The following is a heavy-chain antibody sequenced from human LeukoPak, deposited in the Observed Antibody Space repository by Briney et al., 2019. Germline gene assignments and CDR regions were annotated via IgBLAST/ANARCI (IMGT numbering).Heavy chain of an antibody. CDR2: INWNGGST. V-gene: IGHV3-20*04. CDR1: GFTFDDYS. J-gene: IGHJ4*02. Sequence: GGSLRLSCAASGFTFDDYSMTWVRQAPGKGLEWVSGINWNGGSTGYADSVKGRFTISRDNAKNSLYLQMNSLRAEDTAVYYCARGLGSARPADNWGQGALVTVSS. CDR3: ARGLGSARPADN. D-gene: IGHD6-6*01.